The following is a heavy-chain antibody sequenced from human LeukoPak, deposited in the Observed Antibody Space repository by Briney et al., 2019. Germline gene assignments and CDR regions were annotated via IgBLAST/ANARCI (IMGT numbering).Heavy chain of an antibody. D-gene: IGHD6-13*01. CDR2: ISSSSSTI. CDR3: ARDPGHSSSWYDAFDI. J-gene: IGHJ3*02. V-gene: IGHV3-48*01. CDR1: GFTITTNY. Sequence: GGSLRLSCAASGFTITTNYMNWVRQAPGKGLEWVSYISSSSSTIYYADSVKGRFTISRDNAKNSLYLQMNSLRAEDTAVYYCARDPGHSSSWYDAFDIWGQGTKVTVSS.